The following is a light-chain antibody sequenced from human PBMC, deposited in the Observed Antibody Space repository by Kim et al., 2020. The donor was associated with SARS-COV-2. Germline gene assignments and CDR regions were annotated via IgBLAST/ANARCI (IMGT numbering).Light chain of an antibody. Sequence: GQSITLSCTGTSSDVGCYNYVSWYQQHPGKAPKLMIYDVSNRPSGVANRFSGSKSGNTASLTISGLQAEDEADYYCSSYTSSSTNVFGTGTKVTVL. J-gene: IGLJ1*01. CDR2: DVS. V-gene: IGLV2-14*03. CDR3: SSYTSSSTNV. CDR1: SSDVGCYNY.